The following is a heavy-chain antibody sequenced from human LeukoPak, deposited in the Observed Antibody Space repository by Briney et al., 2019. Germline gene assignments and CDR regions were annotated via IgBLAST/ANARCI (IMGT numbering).Heavy chain of an antibody. J-gene: IGHJ3*02. CDR3: ARGPNTIFGVVPHGAFDI. Sequence: SETLSLTCIVNGGSFSGYYWSWIRQPPGKGLEWIGYIYYSGSTNYNPSLKSRVTISVDTSKNQFSLKLSSVTAADTAVYYCARGPNTIFGVVPHGAFDIWGQGTMVTVSS. D-gene: IGHD3-3*01. V-gene: IGHV4-59*01. CDR2: IYYSGST. CDR1: GGSFSGYY.